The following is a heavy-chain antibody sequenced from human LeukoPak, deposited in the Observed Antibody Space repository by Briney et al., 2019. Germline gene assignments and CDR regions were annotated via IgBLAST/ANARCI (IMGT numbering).Heavy chain of an antibody. CDR2: ISGYSGNT. CDR1: GYTFTNYG. V-gene: IGHV1-18*01. D-gene: IGHD1-26*01. J-gene: IGHJ4*02. Sequence: ASVKVSCKASGYTFTNYGINWVRQAPGQGLEWMGRISGYSGNTNYAQRFQGRVTMTTDTSTSTAYMELSSLRSEDTAVYYCARDGGSRELLGYWGQGTLVTVSS. CDR3: ARDGGSRELLGY.